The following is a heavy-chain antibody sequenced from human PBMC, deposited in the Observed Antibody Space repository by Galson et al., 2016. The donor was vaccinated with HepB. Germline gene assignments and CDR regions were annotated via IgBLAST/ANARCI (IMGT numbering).Heavy chain of an antibody. Sequence: SLRLSCAASGFTFSRFWMTWVRQAPGKGLEWVANIKQDGSEKYYVDSVKGRFTVSRDNAENSLYLQMNSLRAEDTAMYYCARDLRWNFDYWGQGTLVTVSS. CDR1: GFTFSRFW. D-gene: IGHD1-1*01. V-gene: IGHV3-7*01. CDR3: ARDLRWNFDY. J-gene: IGHJ4*02. CDR2: IKQDGSEK.